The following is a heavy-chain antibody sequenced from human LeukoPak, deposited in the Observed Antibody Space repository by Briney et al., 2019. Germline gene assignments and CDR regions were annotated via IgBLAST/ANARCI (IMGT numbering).Heavy chain of an antibody. D-gene: IGHD3-10*01. CDR1: GYTVTGYY. J-gene: IGHJ4*02. Sequence: ASVKVSCKASGYTVTGYYMHWVRQAPGQGLEWMGWINPNSGGTNYAQKFQGRVTMTRDTSISTAYMELSRLRSDDTAAYYCARYHGSYYFDYWGQGTLVTVSS. CDR2: INPNSGGT. CDR3: ARYHGSYYFDY. V-gene: IGHV1-2*02.